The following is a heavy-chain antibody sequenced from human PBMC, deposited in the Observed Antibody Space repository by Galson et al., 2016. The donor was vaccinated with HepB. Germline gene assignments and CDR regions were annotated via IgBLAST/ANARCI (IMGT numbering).Heavy chain of an antibody. CDR3: GRGVYGDHGWFDY. J-gene: IGHJ4*02. D-gene: IGHD4-17*01. CDR2: IYSGGTT. V-gene: IGHV3-66*02. CDR1: GFTVSNNY. Sequence: SLRLSCAASGFTVSNNYMTWVRQAPGKGLEYASVIYSGGTTYYADSVKGRFTISRDNSQNSLFLQMNTLSAEDTAVYFCGRGVYGDHGWFDYWGQGTLVTVSS.